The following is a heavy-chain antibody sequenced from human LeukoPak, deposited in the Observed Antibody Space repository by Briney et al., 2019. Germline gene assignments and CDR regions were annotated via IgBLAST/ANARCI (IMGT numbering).Heavy chain of an antibody. CDR2: ISSSSSTI. Sequence: PGGSLRLSCAASGFTFSSYSMNWVRQAPGKGLEWVSYISSSSSTIYYADSVKGRFTISRDNAKNSLYLQMNSLRDEDTAVYYCARVSPRKYHYDSSGYDFDYWGQGTLVTVYS. D-gene: IGHD3-22*01. V-gene: IGHV3-48*02. CDR1: GFTFSSYS. J-gene: IGHJ4*02. CDR3: ARVSPRKYHYDSSGYDFDY.